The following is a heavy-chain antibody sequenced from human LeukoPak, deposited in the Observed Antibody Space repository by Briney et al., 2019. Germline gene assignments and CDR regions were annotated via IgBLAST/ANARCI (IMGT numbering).Heavy chain of an antibody. Sequence: PGGSLRLSCAASGFTFSSHSMNWVRQAPGKGLEWVSSITSSSSYVYYADSLKGRFTISRDNAKNSLYLQMDSLRADDTAMYYCARGGDGYTPWGQGTLVTVSS. CDR1: GFTFSSHS. V-gene: IGHV3-21*01. CDR3: ARGGDGYTP. J-gene: IGHJ5*02. CDR2: ITSSSSYV. D-gene: IGHD5-24*01.